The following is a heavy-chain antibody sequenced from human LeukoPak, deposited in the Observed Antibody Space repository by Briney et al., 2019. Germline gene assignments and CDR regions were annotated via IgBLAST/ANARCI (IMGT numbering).Heavy chain of an antibody. CDR1: GCTFSSYA. CDR2: ISGSGGST. Sequence: GESLRLSCAASGCTFSSYAVNWVRQAPGQGLEWVSAISGSGGSTYYADSVKGRFTISRENSKNTLYLQMNSLRAEDTAVYYCAKTGSLWFGELLPLGWGQGTLVTVSS. D-gene: IGHD3-10*01. CDR3: AKTGSLWFGELLPLG. V-gene: IGHV3-23*01. J-gene: IGHJ4*02.